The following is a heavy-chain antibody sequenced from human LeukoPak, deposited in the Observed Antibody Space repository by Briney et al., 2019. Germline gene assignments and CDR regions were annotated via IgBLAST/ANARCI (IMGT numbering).Heavy chain of an antibody. Sequence: ASVKVSCKASGYTFTSYDINWVRQATGQGLKWMGWMNPNSGNTGYAQKFQGRVTITRNTSISTAYMELSSLRSEDTAVYYCAGGRKNRYGWFDPWGQGTLVTVSS. D-gene: IGHD1-14*01. CDR3: AGGRKNRYGWFDP. V-gene: IGHV1-8*03. CDR2: MNPNSGNT. J-gene: IGHJ5*02. CDR1: GYTFTSYD.